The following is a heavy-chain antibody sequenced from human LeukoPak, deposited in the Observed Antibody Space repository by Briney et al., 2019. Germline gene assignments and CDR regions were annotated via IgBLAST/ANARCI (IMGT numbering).Heavy chain of an antibody. V-gene: IGHV3-13*01. J-gene: IGHJ4*02. CDR1: GFTFSSYY. D-gene: IGHD5/OR15-5a*01. CDR3: ARGASLRHFDY. Sequence: PGGSLRLSCAASGFTFSSYYMHWVRQATGKGLEWVSAIGTAGDTYYPGSVKGRFTISRENAKNSSYLQMNSLRAGDTAVYYCARGASLRHFDYWGQGTLVTVSS. CDR2: IGTAGDT.